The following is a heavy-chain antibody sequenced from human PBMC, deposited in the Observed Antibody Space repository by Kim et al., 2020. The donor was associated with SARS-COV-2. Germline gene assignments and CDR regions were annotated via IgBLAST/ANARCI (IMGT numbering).Heavy chain of an antibody. Sequence: SETLSLTCTVSGGSISSSSYYWGWIRQPPGKGLEWIGSIYYSGSTYYNPSLKSRVTISVDTSKNQFSLKLSSVTAADTAVYYCSSSYDYYYGMDVWGQGTTVTVSS. D-gene: IGHD6-6*01. CDR2: IYYSGST. J-gene: IGHJ6*02. V-gene: IGHV4-39*01. CDR3: SSSYDYYYGMDV. CDR1: GGSISSSSYY.